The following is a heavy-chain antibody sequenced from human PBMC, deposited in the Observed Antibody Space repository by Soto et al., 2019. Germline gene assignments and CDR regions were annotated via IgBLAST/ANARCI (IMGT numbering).Heavy chain of an antibody. Sequence: SETLSLTCTVSGGSISSYYWSWIRQPPGKGLEWIGYIYYSGSTNYNPSIKSRVTISVDTSKNQFSLKLSSVTAADTAVYYCARGIAEGWFDPWGQGTQVTVS. D-gene: IGHD6-13*01. J-gene: IGHJ5*02. V-gene: IGHV4-59*01. CDR2: IYYSGST. CDR3: ARGIAEGWFDP. CDR1: GGSISSYY.